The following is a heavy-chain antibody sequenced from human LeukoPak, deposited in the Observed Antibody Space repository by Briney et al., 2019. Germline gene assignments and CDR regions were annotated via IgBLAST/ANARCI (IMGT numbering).Heavy chain of an antibody. J-gene: IGHJ2*01. Sequence: PSGTLSLTCAVSGGSISSNNWWSWVRQPPGKGLEWIGEIYHSGSTNYNPSLKSRVTISVDKSKNQFSLKLSSVTAADTAVYYCARSSYDSRNWYFDLWGRGTLVTVSS. CDR2: IYHSGST. CDR3: ARSSYDSRNWYFDL. CDR1: GGSISSNNW. V-gene: IGHV4-4*02. D-gene: IGHD3-22*01.